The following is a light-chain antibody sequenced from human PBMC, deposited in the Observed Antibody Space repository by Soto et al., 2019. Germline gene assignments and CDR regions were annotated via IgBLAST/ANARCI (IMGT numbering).Light chain of an antibody. Sequence: DIQMTQSPSSLSASVGDRVTITCRASQSISYYLNWFQQKPGKAPKLLIYAASSLQSRVPSRFSGSGSGTDFTLSVSSLQPEDFATYYCQQSYSTPRTFGQGTKLEIK. CDR3: QQSYSTPRT. V-gene: IGKV1-39*01. CDR2: AAS. J-gene: IGKJ2*01. CDR1: QSISYY.